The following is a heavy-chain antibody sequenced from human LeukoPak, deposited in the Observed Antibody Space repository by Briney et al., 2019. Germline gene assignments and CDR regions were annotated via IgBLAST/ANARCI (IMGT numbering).Heavy chain of an antibody. Sequence: ASVKVSCKASGYTFTGYYMHWVRQAPGQGLEWMGWINPNSGGTNYAQKFQGRVTMTRDTSISTAYMELSRLRSDDTAVYYCARDLTLGDDFWSGYAFDIWGQGTMVTVSS. D-gene: IGHD3-3*01. CDR3: ARDLTLGDDFWSGYAFDI. V-gene: IGHV1-2*02. J-gene: IGHJ3*02. CDR1: GYTFTGYY. CDR2: INPNSGGT.